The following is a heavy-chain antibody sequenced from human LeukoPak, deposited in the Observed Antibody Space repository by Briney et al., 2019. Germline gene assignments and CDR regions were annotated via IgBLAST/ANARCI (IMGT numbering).Heavy chain of an antibody. V-gene: IGHV4-34*01. CDR1: GGSFSGYY. D-gene: IGHD1-26*01. Sequence: PSETLSLTCAVYGGSFSGYYWSWIRQPPGKGLEWIGEINHSGSTNYNPSLKSRVTISVDTSKNQFSLKLSSVTAADTAVYYCARSRPEVVFQWDTGAQNWFDPWGQGTLVTVSS. J-gene: IGHJ5*02. CDR3: ARSRPEVVFQWDTGAQNWFDP. CDR2: INHSGST.